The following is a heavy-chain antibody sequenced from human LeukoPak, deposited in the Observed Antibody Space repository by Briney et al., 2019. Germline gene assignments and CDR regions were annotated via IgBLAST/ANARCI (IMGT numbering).Heavy chain of an antibody. D-gene: IGHD2-15*01. CDR1: GLIVSSTY. V-gene: IGHV3-53*01. CDR2: TYNGGST. Sequence: GGSLTLSCAASGLIVSSTYMNWVRQAPGKGLEWVSVTYNGGSTYYADSVTGRFSISRDNSKNTLNLQMNSLTVEDTAVYYCVREGGYCSGDTCFKWFDTWGQGILVTVS. CDR3: VREGGYCSGDTCFKWFDT. J-gene: IGHJ5*02.